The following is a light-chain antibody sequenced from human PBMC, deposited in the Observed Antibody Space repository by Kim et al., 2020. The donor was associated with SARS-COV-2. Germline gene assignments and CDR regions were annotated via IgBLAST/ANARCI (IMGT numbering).Light chain of an antibody. Sequence: ASVGERVTITCQASQDIRKYVNWYQQKPGKPPRLLIYDASSLQTGVPSRFIGGGSGTDFSFTISSLQPEDVATYYCQHYDSFPWTFGQGTKVDIK. CDR3: QHYDSFPWT. CDR2: DAS. V-gene: IGKV1-33*01. J-gene: IGKJ1*01. CDR1: QDIRKY.